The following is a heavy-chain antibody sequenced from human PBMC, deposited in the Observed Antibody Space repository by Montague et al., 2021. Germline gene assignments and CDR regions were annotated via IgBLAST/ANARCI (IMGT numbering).Heavy chain of an antibody. CDR3: ARNLASAAPGAFDI. V-gene: IGHV3-74*01. CDR1: GFSFSSYW. D-gene: IGHD6-13*01. Sequence: SVILSCAASGFSFSSYWMHWVRQAPVKGLLWVSRITLDGSSTTFXDSVKGRFTTSRDNAKATLYLQMNSLRVEDTAVYYCARNLASAAPGAFDIWGQGTMVTVSS. CDR2: ITLDGSST. J-gene: IGHJ3*02.